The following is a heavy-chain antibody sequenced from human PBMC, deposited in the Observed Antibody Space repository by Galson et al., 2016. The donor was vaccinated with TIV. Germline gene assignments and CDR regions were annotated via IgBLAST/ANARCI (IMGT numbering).Heavy chain of an antibody. V-gene: IGHV5-10-1*01. J-gene: IGHJ4*02. CDR2: IDPEDSYT. CDR3: ARPHYRDGDY. Sequence: QSGAEVKKPGESLRISCKTSGYNFTNYWIIWVRQVPGKGLEWVGRIDPEDSYTEYITSFQGHVTISSDQSIATSYLQWGSLTASATAMYYCARPHYRDGDYWGLGTLVTVSS. D-gene: IGHD4-17*01. CDR1: GYNFTNYW.